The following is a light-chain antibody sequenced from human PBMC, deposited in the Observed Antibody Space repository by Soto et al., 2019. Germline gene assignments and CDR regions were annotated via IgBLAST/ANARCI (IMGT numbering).Light chain of an antibody. Sequence: EIVLTQSPATLSLSPGERATLSCRASQSVSSYLAWYQQKPGQAPRLRIYDASNRATDIPARFSGSGSGTDFTLTISSLEPEDFAVYYCQQRSNWPSITFGQGTRLEIK. CDR2: DAS. CDR3: QQRSNWPSIT. J-gene: IGKJ5*01. CDR1: QSVSSY. V-gene: IGKV3-11*01.